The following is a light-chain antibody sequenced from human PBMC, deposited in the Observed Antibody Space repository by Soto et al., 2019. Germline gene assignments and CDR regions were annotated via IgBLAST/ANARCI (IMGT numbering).Light chain of an antibody. J-gene: IGLJ1*01. Sequence: QSALTQPRSVSGSPGQSVTISCTGTSRDVGGYNYVSWYQQHPGKAPKLMIYDVSERPSGVPDRFSGSKSGNTASLTISGLQAEDEADYYCCSYAGSFYVFGTGTKLTVL. V-gene: IGLV2-11*01. CDR2: DVS. CDR1: SRDVGGYNY. CDR3: CSYAGSFYV.